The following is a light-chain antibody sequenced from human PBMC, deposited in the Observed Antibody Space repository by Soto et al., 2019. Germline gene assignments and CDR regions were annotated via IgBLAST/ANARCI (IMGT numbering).Light chain of an antibody. J-gene: IGKJ1*01. Sequence: EIVMTQSPATLSVSPGERATLSCRASQSVSSKLAWYQQKPGQAPRVLIYGASTRATGIPARFSGSGSGTEFTLTISSLQSEDFAVYYCQHYTEWPPTWTFGQGTRVEIK. CDR2: GAS. CDR3: QHYTEWPPTWT. V-gene: IGKV3-15*01. CDR1: QSVSSK.